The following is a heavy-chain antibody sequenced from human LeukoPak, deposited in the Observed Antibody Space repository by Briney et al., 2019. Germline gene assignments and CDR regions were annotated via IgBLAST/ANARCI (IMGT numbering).Heavy chain of an antibody. CDR3: ARDLEPIFGAAWSPFKQ. CDR1: GYTFTSYG. J-gene: IGHJ4*02. CDR2: ISAYNGNT. D-gene: IGHD3-3*01. Sequence: ASVKVSCKASGYTFTSYGISWVRQAPGQGLEWMGWISAYNGNTNYAQKLQGRVTMTTDTSTSTAYMELRSLRSDDTAVYYCARDLEPIFGAAWSPFKQWSQGTLVTVSS. V-gene: IGHV1-18*01.